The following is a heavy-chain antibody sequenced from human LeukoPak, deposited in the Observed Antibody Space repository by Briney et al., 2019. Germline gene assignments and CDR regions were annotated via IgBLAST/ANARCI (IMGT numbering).Heavy chain of an antibody. J-gene: IGHJ4*02. Sequence: LETLSLTCTVSGGSVSSGSYYWSWIRQPPGKGLEWIGYIYYSGSTNYNPSLKSRVTISVDTSKNQFSLKLSSVTAADTAVYYCARGTIDPIGHSDYWGQGTLVTVSS. CDR1: GGSVSSGSYY. CDR2: IYYSGST. D-gene: IGHD3-9*01. CDR3: ARGTIDPIGHSDY. V-gene: IGHV4-61*01.